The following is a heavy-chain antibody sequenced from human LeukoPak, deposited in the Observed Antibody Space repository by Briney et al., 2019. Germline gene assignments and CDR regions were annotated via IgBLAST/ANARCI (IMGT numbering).Heavy chain of an antibody. CDR1: GGFISTYY. D-gene: IGHD3-3*02. CDR2: MYMSGSA. V-gene: IGHV4-4*09. J-gene: IGHJ2*01. CDR3: ARHMHFWSKPYFDL. Sequence: SETLSLTCTVSGGFISTYYWSWIRQPPGKGLEWIGYMYMSGSAYYNLSLKSRVTISVDTSKNQFSLKLSSVTAADTAVYYCARHMHFWSKPYFDLWGRGTLVTVSS.